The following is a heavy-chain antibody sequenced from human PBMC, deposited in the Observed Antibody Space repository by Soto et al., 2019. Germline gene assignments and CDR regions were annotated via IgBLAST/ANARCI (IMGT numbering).Heavy chain of an antibody. CDR1: GFTFSSYA. V-gene: IGHV3-64*01. CDR3: ARVGCGGDCYSAYAFDI. J-gene: IGHJ3*02. D-gene: IGHD2-21*02. Sequence: EVQLVESGGGLVQPGGSLRLSCAASGFTFSSYAMHWVRQAPGKGLEYVSAMSSNGGSTYYANSVKGRFTISRDNSKNTLDLQMGRLRAEDMAGDYCARVGCGGDCYSAYAFDIWGQGTMVTVSS. CDR2: MSSNGGST.